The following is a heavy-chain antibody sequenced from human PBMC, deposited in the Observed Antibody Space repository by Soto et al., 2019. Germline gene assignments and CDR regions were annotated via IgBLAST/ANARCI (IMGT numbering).Heavy chain of an antibody. D-gene: IGHD6-13*01. Sequence: LRLSCAASGFTFSSYSMNWVRQAPGKGLEWIGYIYYSGSTYYNPSLKSRVTISVDTSKNQFSLKLSSVTAADTAVYYCAREDGQQLVTVFWGEGTLVTGSS. CDR1: GFTFSSYS. CDR2: IYYSGST. V-gene: IGHV4-31*02. J-gene: IGHJ4*02. CDR3: AREDGQQLVTVF.